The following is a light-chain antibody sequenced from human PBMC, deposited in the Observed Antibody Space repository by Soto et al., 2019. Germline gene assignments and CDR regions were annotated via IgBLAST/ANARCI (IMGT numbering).Light chain of an antibody. Sequence: IVMTESPLSLPVTPGEPSSISCRSIQSLLHSNGYNYLDWYLQKPGQSPQLLIYLGSNRASGVPDRFSGSGSGTDFTLKISRVEAEDVGVYYCMQALQTPITLGQGTRPAIK. V-gene: IGKV2-28*01. J-gene: IGKJ5*01. CDR1: QSLLHSNGYNY. CDR2: LGS. CDR3: MQALQTPIT.